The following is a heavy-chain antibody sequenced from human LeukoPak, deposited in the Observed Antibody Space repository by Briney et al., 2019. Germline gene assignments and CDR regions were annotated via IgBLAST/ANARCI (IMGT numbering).Heavy chain of an antibody. CDR3: ASGAGDSYNYYSMDV. D-gene: IGHD3-22*01. V-gene: IGHV3-66*01. J-gene: IGHJ6*02. Sequence: GGSLRLSCAASGISVSSKYMSWVRQAPGKGLQWVSIIHTGGNTYYADSVKGRFTNSRDNSENTLYLQMNSLRAEDTAVYYCASGAGDSYNYYSMDVWGQGTTVTVSS. CDR2: IHTGGNT. CDR1: GISVSSKY.